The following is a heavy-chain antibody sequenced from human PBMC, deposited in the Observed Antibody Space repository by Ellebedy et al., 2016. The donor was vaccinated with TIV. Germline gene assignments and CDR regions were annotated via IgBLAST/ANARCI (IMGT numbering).Heavy chain of an antibody. J-gene: IGHJ3*01. D-gene: IGHD4-23*01. Sequence: PGGSLRLSCAASGFTFSHYHMPSVPEAPGKGLEWVASITEGGGNTNYADSVKGRFTISRDNSKDTLFLQMNSLRAEDTAIYFCARDPVGVGPAFDVWGQGTMVTGSS. V-gene: IGHV3-23*01. CDR2: ITEGGGNT. CDR3: ARDPVGVGPAFDV. CDR1: GFTFSHYH.